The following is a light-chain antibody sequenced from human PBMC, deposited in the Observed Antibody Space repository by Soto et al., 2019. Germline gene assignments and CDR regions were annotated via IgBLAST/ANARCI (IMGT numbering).Light chain of an antibody. Sequence: DIVMTQSPDSLAVSLGERATINCESSQSVLYSSNNKNCLAWYQQKPGQPPKLLIYWAYIRESGVPDRFSGGGSGTDLTLTISGLQAEDVAVYYCQQYCVRPWTFGQGTKVDIK. CDR2: WAY. V-gene: IGKV4-1*01. CDR3: QQYCVRPWT. CDR1: QSVLYSSNNKNC. J-gene: IGKJ1*01.